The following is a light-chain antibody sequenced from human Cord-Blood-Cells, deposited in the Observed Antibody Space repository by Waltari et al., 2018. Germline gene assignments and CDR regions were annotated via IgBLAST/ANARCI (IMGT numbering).Light chain of an antibody. CDR1: SSNIGSNS. V-gene: IGLV1-47*01. CDR3: AAWDDSLSGVV. Sequence: HSVLTQPPSASGTPGQRVTISCSGSSSNIGSNSVYWYQQLPGTAPKLLIYRNNRRPSGVPDRFSGSKSGTSASLAISGLRSEDEADYYCAAWDDSLSGVVFGGGTKLTVL. CDR2: RNN. J-gene: IGLJ2*01.